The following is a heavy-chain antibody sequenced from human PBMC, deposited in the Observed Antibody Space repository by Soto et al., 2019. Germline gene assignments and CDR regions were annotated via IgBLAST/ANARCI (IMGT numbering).Heavy chain of an antibody. CDR2: IYSGGST. CDR3: ARDYLNYDXWSGRSHYYYYMDV. V-gene: IGHV3-66*01. Sequence: GGSLRLSCAASGFTVSSNYMSWVRQAPGKGLEWVSVIYSGGSTYYADSVKGRFTISRDNSKNTLYLQMNSLRAEDTAVYYCARDYLNYDXWSGRSHYYYYMDVWGKGTTVTVSS. J-gene: IGHJ6*03. CDR1: GFTVSSNY. D-gene: IGHD3-3*01.